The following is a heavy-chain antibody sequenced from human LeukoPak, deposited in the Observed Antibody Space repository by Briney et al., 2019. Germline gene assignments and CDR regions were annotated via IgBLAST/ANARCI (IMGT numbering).Heavy chain of an antibody. CDR3: ARRVTTIAAAGTNWFDP. V-gene: IGHV1-2*02. CDR2: INPNSGGT. J-gene: IGHJ5*02. D-gene: IGHD6-13*01. CDR1: GYTFTGYY. Sequence: GASVKVSCKASGYTFTGYYMHWVRQAPGQGLEWMGWINPNSGGTNYAQKFQGRVTMTRDTSISTAYMELSRLRSDDTAVYYCARRVTTIAAAGTNWFDPWGQGTLVTVSS.